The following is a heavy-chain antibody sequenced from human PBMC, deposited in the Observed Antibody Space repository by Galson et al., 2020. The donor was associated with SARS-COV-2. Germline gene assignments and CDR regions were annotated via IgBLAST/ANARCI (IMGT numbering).Heavy chain of an antibody. J-gene: IGHJ6*02. CDR2: SKHKPNIY. V-gene: IGHV3-72*01. D-gene: IGHD2-15*01. CDR3: SRDRGYCNGGRGYWYAGDV. Sequence: GGSLRLSCAASGFTISDHYMDWVRQAPGKGLEWVGHSKHKPNIYEYAASVKGSFTISRDDSKNSLYLQMNSLKTDDTAVYYCSRDRGYCNGGRGYWYAGDVLGQVTTGTVAS. CDR1: GFTISDHY.